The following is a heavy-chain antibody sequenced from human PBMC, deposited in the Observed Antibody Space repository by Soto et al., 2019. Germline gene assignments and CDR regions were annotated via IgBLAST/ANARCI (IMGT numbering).Heavy chain of an antibody. CDR3: ARLGSSIDY. V-gene: IGHV6-1*01. J-gene: IGHJ4*02. D-gene: IGHD6-13*01. CDR2: TYYRSKWYN. Sequence: PSQTRSLTCAISWDSVACNSAAWNWIRQSPSRGLEWLGRTYYRSKWYNDYAVSVKSRITINPDTSKNQFSLQLNSVTHEDTAVYYFARLGSSIDYWGQVNLVT. CDR1: WDSVACNSAA.